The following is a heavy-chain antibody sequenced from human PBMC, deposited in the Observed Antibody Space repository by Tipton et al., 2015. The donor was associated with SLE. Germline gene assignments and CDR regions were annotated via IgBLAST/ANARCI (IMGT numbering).Heavy chain of an antibody. D-gene: IGHD3-10*01. CDR3: ARDEDYFGSGSPFDY. CDR1: GGSISSHY. J-gene: IGHJ4*02. V-gene: IGHV4-4*08. Sequence: TLSLTCTVSGGSISSHYWSWVRQPPGKGLEWIGRIYATGITNYNPSLQSRVSISVDTSKNQFSLKLDSVTAADTAVYYCARDEDYFGSGSPFDYWGQGILVTVSS. CDR2: IYATGIT.